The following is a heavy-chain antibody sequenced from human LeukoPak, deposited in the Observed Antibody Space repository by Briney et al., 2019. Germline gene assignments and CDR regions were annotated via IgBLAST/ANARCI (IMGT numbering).Heavy chain of an antibody. J-gene: IGHJ6*03. CDR1: GFTFDRFT. D-gene: IGHD1-26*01. CDR3: AKAGSGSYSPYYYYYCMDV. V-gene: IGHV3-43*01. CDR2: INRRGHT. Sequence: GGSLRLSCAASGFTFDRFTIHWVRQTPGKGLEWVSLINRRGHTFYADSVKGRFTISRDNSRNSVFLQMNSLRPEDTALYHCAKAGSGSYSPYYYYYCMDVWGKGTTVTVSS.